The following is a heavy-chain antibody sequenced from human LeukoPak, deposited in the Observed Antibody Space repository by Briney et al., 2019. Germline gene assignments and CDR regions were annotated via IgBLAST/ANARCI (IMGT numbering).Heavy chain of an antibody. CDR3: ARDWGVGGRPGYMDV. Sequence: SETVSLTCTVSGGSISSSSYYWSWIRQPPGKGLEWIGSIYYSGNTNYNPSLKSRVTILVDTSKNQVSLKLSSVTAADTAVYFCARDWGVGGRPGYMDVWGKGTTVTVSS. J-gene: IGHJ6*03. CDR2: IYYSGNT. V-gene: IGHV4-39*07. CDR1: GGSISSSSYY. D-gene: IGHD6-6*01.